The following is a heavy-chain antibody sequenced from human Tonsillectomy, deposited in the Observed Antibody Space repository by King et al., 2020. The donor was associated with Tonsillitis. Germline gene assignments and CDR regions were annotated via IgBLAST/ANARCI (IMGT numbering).Heavy chain of an antibody. Sequence: QLVQSGGGVVQPGGSLRLSCEVSGFTLSDVDIQWVRQPPGKGLHWVAFRGSHESDKFYADSVKGRFTISRDNSKNILFLHMNSLRTEDTGVYYCAKGPRRAPHLDSWGQGTLVTVSS. CDR2: RGSHESDK. CDR1: GFTLSDVD. V-gene: IGHV3-30*02. J-gene: IGHJ4*02. CDR3: AKGPRRAPHLDS.